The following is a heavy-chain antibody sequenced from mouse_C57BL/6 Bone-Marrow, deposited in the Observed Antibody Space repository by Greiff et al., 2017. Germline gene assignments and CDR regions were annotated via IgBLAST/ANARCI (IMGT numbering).Heavy chain of an antibody. CDR2: SNPGSGGT. Sequence: QVQLQQSGAELVRPGTSVKVSCKASGYAFTNYLIEWVKQRPGQGLEWIGVSNPGSGGTNYNEKFKGKATLTADKSSSTAYMQLSSLTSEDSAVYFCARWDYGAMDYWGQGTSVTVSS. J-gene: IGHJ4*01. V-gene: IGHV1-54*01. CDR1: GYAFTNYL. D-gene: IGHD1-1*02. CDR3: ARWDYGAMDY.